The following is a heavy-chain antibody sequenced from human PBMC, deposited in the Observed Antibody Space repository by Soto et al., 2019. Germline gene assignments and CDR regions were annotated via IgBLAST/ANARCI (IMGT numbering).Heavy chain of an antibody. D-gene: IGHD4-17*01. J-gene: IGHJ4*02. CDR2: INTYNGNT. CDR1: GYSFTTSG. Sequence: QAQLVQSGAEVKEPGASVKVSCKASGYSFTTSGITWVRQAPGQGLEWMGWINTYNGNTNYAQKLQDRVTLTTDTSTSTAYMELRSLRSDDTAVYYCARRLYGDYDYWGQGTLVTVSS. CDR3: ARRLYGDYDY. V-gene: IGHV1-18*01.